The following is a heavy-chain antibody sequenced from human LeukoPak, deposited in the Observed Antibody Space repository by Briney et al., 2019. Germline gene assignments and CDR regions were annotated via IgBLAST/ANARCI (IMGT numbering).Heavy chain of an antibody. D-gene: IGHD3-22*01. Sequence: SQTLSLTFAISGDSVSSNSAAWNWIRQSPSRGLEWLGRTYYRSKWYNDYAVSVKSRITINPDTSKNQFSLQLNSVTPEDTAVYYCARELNFYYYDSSGYYGAFDIWGQGTMVTVSS. CDR3: ARELNFYYYDSSGYYGAFDI. CDR2: TYYRSKWYN. CDR1: GDSVSSNSAA. J-gene: IGHJ3*02. V-gene: IGHV6-1*01.